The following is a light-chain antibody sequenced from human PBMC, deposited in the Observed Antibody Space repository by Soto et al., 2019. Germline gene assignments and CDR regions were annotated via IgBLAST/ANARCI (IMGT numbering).Light chain of an antibody. J-gene: IGKJ2*01. V-gene: IGKV1-39*01. CDR3: HQSYSFPQT. CDR2: AAS. CDR1: QRISSS. Sequence: DIQLTQSPSSLSASVGDRVTITCRSSQRISSSLNWYQHKRGKAPKLLIYAASSLQSGVPSRFSGSGSGTDFTLTISSLQPEDFATYYCHQSYSFPQTFGQGTKLEIK.